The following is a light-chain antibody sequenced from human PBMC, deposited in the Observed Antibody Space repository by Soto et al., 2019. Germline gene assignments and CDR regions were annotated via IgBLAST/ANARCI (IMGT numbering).Light chain of an antibody. CDR3: TSYTTSSTYV. CDR1: SSDVDAYNF. Sequence: ALTQPASVSGSPGQSIAISCTGTSSDVDAYNFVSWYQHHPGKAPKLMIFDVSNRPSGVSNRFSGSESGNTASLTISGLQAEDEADYYCTSYTTSSTYVFGTGTKVTVL. CDR2: DVS. J-gene: IGLJ1*01. V-gene: IGLV2-14*03.